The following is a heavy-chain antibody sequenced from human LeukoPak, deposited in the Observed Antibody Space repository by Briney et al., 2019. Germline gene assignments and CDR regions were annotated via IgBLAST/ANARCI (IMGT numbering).Heavy chain of an antibody. CDR1: GFTFNTYA. J-gene: IGHJ4*02. CDR2: IGGSGGST. Sequence: GGSLRLSCAASGFTFNTYAMSWVRQARGKGLEWVSGIGGSGGSTDYADLVKGRFTISRDNSKNTLYLQMNSLRAEDTAVYYCAKDGFQYFDSRGYYYAPLDYWGQGTLVTVSS. CDR3: AKDGFQYFDSRGYYYAPLDY. V-gene: IGHV3-23*01. D-gene: IGHD3-22*01.